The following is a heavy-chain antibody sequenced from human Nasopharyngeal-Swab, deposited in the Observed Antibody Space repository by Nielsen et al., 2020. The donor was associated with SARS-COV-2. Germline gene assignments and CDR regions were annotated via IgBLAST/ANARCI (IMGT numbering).Heavy chain of an antibody. CDR2: IWYDGSNK. V-gene: IGHV3-33*01. J-gene: IGHJ4*02. D-gene: IGHD3-10*01. CDR3: ARGSSVHAFDV. CDR1: GFSFSTYG. Sequence: GESLKISCVASGFSFSTYGMHWVRQSPVKGLEWLTNIWYDGSNKYYADSVKGRFTVSRDNSKNTLFLEMDSLRAEDTAVYYCARGSSVHAFDVWGRGTLVTVSS.